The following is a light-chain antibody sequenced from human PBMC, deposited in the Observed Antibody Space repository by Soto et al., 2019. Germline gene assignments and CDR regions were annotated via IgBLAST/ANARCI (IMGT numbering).Light chain of an antibody. J-gene: IGLJ2*01. CDR2: EVS. V-gene: IGLV2-14*01. CDR1: SSDVGGYTY. CDR3: SSYTRTDTVV. Sequence: QSVLTQPASVSGSPGQSITISCTGTSSDVGGYTYVSWYQQHPGKAPKLMIYEVSERPSGVSDRFSGSKSGNTASLTISGLQAKDEADYYCSSYTRTDTVVFGGGTKLTVL.